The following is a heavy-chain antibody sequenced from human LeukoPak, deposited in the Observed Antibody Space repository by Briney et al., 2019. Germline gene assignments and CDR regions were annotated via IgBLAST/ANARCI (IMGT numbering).Heavy chain of an antibody. V-gene: IGHV3-48*01. D-gene: IGHD6-13*01. Sequence: GGSLRLSCAASGFTVSNIHMNWVRQAPGKGLEWVSYISSSSSTIYYADSVKGRFTISRDNSKNTLFLQMNSLRTEDTAVYYCARDYNNNWYPAHYFDYWGQGTLVTVSS. CDR2: ISSSSSTI. CDR3: ARDYNNNWYPAHYFDY. CDR1: GFTVSNIH. J-gene: IGHJ4*02.